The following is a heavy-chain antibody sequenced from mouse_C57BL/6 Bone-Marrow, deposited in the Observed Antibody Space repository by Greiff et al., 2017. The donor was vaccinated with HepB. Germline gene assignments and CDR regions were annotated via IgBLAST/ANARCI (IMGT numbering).Heavy chain of an antibody. CDR1: GYAFSSYW. Sequence: QVQLKESGAELVKPGASVKISCKASGYAFSSYWMNWVKQRPGKGLEWIGQIYPGDGDTNYNGKFKGKATLTADKSSSTAYMQLSSLTSEDSAVYYCARSAGTDYFDYWGQGTTLTVSS. CDR2: IYPGDGDT. V-gene: IGHV1-80*01. CDR3: ARSAGTDYFDY. D-gene: IGHD4-1*01. J-gene: IGHJ2*01.